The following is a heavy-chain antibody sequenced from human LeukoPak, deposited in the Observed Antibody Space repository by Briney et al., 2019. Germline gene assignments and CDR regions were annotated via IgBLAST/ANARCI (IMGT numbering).Heavy chain of an antibody. CDR1: GFTFSSYW. Sequence: GGSLRLSCAASGFTFSSYWMHWVRQAPGKGLEWVSAISGSGASTNYADSVKGRFTISRDNSRNTLYLQMNSLKAEDTAVYYCAKGGYNWNYGNIWGQGTMVTVSS. V-gene: IGHV3-23*01. CDR2: ISGSGAST. D-gene: IGHD1-7*01. J-gene: IGHJ3*02. CDR3: AKGGYNWNYGNI.